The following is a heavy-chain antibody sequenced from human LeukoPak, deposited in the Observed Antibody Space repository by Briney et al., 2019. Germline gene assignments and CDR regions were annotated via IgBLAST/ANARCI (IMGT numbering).Heavy chain of an antibody. V-gene: IGHV4-39*07. Sequence: SETLSLTCTVSGGSISSSSYYWGWIRQPPGKGLEWIGSIYYSGSTYYNPSLKSRVTISVDTSKNQFSLKLSSVTAADTAVYYCARDRGYYDSSGYYGYYYGMDVWGQGTTVTVSS. CDR3: ARDRGYYDSSGYYGYYYGMDV. CDR1: GGSISSSSYY. CDR2: IYYSGST. J-gene: IGHJ6*02. D-gene: IGHD3-22*01.